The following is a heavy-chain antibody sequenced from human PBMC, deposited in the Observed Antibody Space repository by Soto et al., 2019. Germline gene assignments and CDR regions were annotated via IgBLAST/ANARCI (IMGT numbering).Heavy chain of an antibody. V-gene: IGHV3-33*01. J-gene: IGHJ6*02. CDR1: GFTFSSYG. D-gene: IGHD5-12*01. CDR2: IWYDGSNK. Sequence: QVQLVESGGGVVQPGRSLRLSCAASGFTFSSYGMHWVRQAPGKGLEWVAVIWYDGSNKYYADSVKGRFTISRDNSKNTLYRQRNSLRAEDTAVYDCARDPLVGVDGYNLSWGDVWGQGTTVTVSS. CDR3: ARDPLVGVDGYNLSWGDV.